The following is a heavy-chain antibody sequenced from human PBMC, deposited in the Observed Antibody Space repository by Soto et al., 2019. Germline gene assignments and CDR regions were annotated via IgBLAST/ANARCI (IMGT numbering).Heavy chain of an antibody. V-gene: IGHV4-31*03. CDR3: ARSHCTGGSRYSGAFDI. CDR1: GGSISSGGYY. D-gene: IGHD2-15*01. CDR2: IYYSGST. J-gene: IGHJ3*02. Sequence: PSETLSLTCTVSGGSISSGGYYWSWIRQHPGKGLEWIGYIYYSGSTYFNPSLKSRVTISVDTSKSTFSLKLSSVTAADTAVYYCARSHCTGGSRYSGAFDIWGQGTMVTVSS.